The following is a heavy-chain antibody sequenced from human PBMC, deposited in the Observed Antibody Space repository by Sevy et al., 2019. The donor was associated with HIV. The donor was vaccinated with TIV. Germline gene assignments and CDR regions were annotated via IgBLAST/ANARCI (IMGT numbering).Heavy chain of an antibody. CDR1: GFTFRDYA. CDR3: ARAHGYCVVNSCFGGSINASDF. Sequence: GGSLRLSCAASGFTFRDYAMHWVRLVPGKGLEWVSGISWISGAIGYADSVKGRFSISRDNAKNSLHLQMNSLRVEDTALYYCARAHGYCVVNSCFGGSINASDFWGQGTMVTVSS. J-gene: IGHJ3*01. V-gene: IGHV3-9*01. D-gene: IGHD2-2*01. CDR2: ISWISGAI.